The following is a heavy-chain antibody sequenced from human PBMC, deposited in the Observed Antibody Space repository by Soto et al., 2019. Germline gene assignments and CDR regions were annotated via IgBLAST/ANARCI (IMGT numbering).Heavy chain of an antibody. CDR1: DHTFTYYG. Sequence: QVQLLQSGGEVKKPGASVKVSCNCSDHTFTYYGINWVRRAPGQGLEWMGWISGYNGNTKYSQKFQDRVTMSADTSTRPAFMEMRSLTSDDTAVYFCAATGGHYFGLDVWGQGTTVTVSS. CDR3: AATGGHYFGLDV. J-gene: IGHJ6*02. V-gene: IGHV1-18*01. CDR2: ISGYNGNT. D-gene: IGHD2-8*02.